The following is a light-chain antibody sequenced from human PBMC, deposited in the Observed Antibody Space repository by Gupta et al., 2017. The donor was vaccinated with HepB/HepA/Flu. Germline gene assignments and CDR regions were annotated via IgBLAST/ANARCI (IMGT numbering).Light chain of an antibody. CDR2: DVS. CDR3: SSYTDSDTRI. V-gene: IGLV2-14*03. J-gene: IGLJ2*01. Sequence: QSALTKPAYVSGSPGQSITISCTGTSSDIGGYIYVSWYQHHPGKAPKLMIYDVSNRPSGVSNRFSGSKSGNTASLTISGLQAEDEADYYCSSYTDSDTRIFGGGTKLTVL. CDR1: SSDIGGYIY.